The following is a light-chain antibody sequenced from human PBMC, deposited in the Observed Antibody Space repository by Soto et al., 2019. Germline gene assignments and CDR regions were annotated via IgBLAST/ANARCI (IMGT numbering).Light chain of an antibody. CDR3: QQYYYWPPYT. Sequence: EIVLTQSPATLSLSPGERATLSCRASQSVSSYLAWYQQKPGQAPRPLIYGASIRATGIPARFSASGSGTEFTLTISSLQSEDSAVYFCQQYYYWPPYTFGQGTKVDNK. CDR1: QSVSSY. V-gene: IGKV3-15*01. CDR2: GAS. J-gene: IGKJ2*01.